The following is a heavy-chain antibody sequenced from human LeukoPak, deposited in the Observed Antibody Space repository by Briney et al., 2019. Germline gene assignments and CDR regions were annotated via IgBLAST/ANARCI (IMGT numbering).Heavy chain of an antibody. V-gene: IGHV3-21*01. CDR1: GFTFSSYS. J-gene: IGHJ4*02. D-gene: IGHD2-2*01. Sequence: GGSLRLSCAASGFTFSSYSMNWVRQAPGKGLEWVSSISSSSSYIYYADSVKGRFTISRDNAKNSLYLQMNSLRAEDTAVYYCARTGYCSSTSCPTYYFGYWGQGTLVTDSS. CDR2: ISSSSSYI. CDR3: ARTGYCSSTSCPTYYFGY.